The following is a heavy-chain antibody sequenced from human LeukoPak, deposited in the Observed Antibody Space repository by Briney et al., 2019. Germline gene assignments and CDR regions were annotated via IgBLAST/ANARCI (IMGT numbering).Heavy chain of an antibody. Sequence: GGSLRLSCAVSGFTVRDNYLNWVRQTPGKGLECVSVLYSGGAAYYADSVKGRFTISRDNSKNTLYLQMNSRRAEDTAVYYCAKEVAPFGWYYGSGSHDYWGQGTLVTVSS. J-gene: IGHJ4*02. V-gene: IGHV3-53*01. CDR2: LYSGGAA. CDR1: GFTVRDNY. D-gene: IGHD3-10*01. CDR3: AKEVAPFGWYYGSGSHDY.